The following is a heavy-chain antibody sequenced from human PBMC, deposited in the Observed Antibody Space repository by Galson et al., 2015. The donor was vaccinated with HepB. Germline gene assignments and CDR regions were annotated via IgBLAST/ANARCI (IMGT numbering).Heavy chain of an antibody. V-gene: IGHV3-7*01. CDR1: GFTFSSYW. D-gene: IGHD1-1*01. J-gene: IGHJ4*02. Sequence: SLRLSCAASGFTFSSYWMTWVRQTPGKGLECVANIKQDGSEKAYGDSVKGRFTISRDNAKNSLYLQMNSLRVEDTALYYCARGYAPDYWGQGTLVTVSS. CDR3: ARGYAPDY. CDR2: IKQDGSEK.